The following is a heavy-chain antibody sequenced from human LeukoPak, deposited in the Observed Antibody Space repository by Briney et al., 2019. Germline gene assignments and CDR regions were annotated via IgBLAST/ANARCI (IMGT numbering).Heavy chain of an antibody. CDR2: VYSDGGT. J-gene: IGHJ4*02. D-gene: IGHD6-19*01. Sequence: GGSLRLSCAASGFTVSSNYMSWVRQAPGKGLEWVSFVYSDGGTYYADSVKGRFTISRDNSKNTLYLQMNSLRAEDTAVYYCARGFYSSGWSDYWGQGTLVTVSS. CDR1: GFTVSSNY. V-gene: IGHV3-53*05. CDR3: ARGFYSSGWSDY.